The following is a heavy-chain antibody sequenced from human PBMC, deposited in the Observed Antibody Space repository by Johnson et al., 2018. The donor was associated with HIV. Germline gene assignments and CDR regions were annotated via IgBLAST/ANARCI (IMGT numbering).Heavy chain of an antibody. CDR1: GLTVSSNY. CDR2: FFSGGTT. J-gene: IGHJ3*02. Sequence: EVQLMESGGALVQPGGSLRLACAASGLTVSSNYMSWVRQAPGKGLEWVSVFFSGGTTYYADSVKGRFTISRDNFKNTLYLQMNSLRAADTAVYYCAKDIRGSREGYNRDDGFDIWGQGTMVTVSS. D-gene: IGHD5-24*01. V-gene: IGHV3-66*02. CDR3: AKDIRGSREGYNRDDGFDI.